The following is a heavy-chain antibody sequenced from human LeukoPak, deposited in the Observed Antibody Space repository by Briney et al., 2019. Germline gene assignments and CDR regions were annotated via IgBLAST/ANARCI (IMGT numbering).Heavy chain of an antibody. CDR1: GGSISSGGYY. CDR3: ARVRYCSGGNCYPRIDY. CDR2: IYYSGST. Sequence: SQTLSLTCTVSGGSISSGGYYWSWIRQHPGKGLEWIGYIYYSGSTYYNPSLKSRVTISVDTSKNQFSLKPSSVTAADTAVYYCARVRYCSGGNCYPRIDYWGQGTLVTVSS. D-gene: IGHD2-15*01. J-gene: IGHJ4*02. V-gene: IGHV4-31*03.